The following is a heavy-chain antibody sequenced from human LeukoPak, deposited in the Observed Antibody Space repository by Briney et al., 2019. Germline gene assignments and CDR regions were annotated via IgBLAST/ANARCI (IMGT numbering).Heavy chain of an antibody. Sequence: ASVKVSCKASGGTFSSYAISWVGQAPGQGLEWMGRTFPILGIANYAQKFQGRVTITADKSTSTAYMELSSLRSEDTAVYYCARVGMTTVTPGYAFDIWGQGTMVTVSS. D-gene: IGHD4-17*01. CDR3: ARVGMTTVTPGYAFDI. CDR2: TFPILGIA. J-gene: IGHJ3*02. CDR1: GGTFSSYA. V-gene: IGHV1-69*04.